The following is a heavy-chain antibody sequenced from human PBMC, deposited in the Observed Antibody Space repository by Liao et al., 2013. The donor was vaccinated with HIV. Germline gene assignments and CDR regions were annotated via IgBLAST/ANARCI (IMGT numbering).Heavy chain of an antibody. J-gene: IGHJ4*02. V-gene: IGHV4-59*01. CDR2: VHHSGSI. D-gene: IGHD6-19*01. CDR1: GGTIGTYY. CDR3: ARDVGGQWLDDKRYYFDF. Sequence: QVQLQESGPGLVKPSETLALTCSVSGGTIGTYYWTWFRQPPGKGLEWIGYVHHSGSINYNPSLKSRVTISADTSKNQFSLILTSVTAADTAVYYCARDVGGQWLDDKRYYFDFWGQGTLVTVSS.